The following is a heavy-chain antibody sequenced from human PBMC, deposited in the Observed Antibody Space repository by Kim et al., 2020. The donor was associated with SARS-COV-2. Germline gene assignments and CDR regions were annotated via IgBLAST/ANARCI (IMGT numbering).Heavy chain of an antibody. CDR2: INSDGSST. CDR1: GFTFSSYW. Sequence: GGSLRLSCAASGFTFSSYWMHWVRQAPGKGLVWVSRINSDGSSTSYADSVKGRFTISRDNAKNTLYLQMNSLRAEDTAVYYCARVPNSSSWPPFDYWGQGTLVTVSS. CDR3: ARVPNSSSWPPFDY. D-gene: IGHD6-13*01. J-gene: IGHJ4*02. V-gene: IGHV3-74*01.